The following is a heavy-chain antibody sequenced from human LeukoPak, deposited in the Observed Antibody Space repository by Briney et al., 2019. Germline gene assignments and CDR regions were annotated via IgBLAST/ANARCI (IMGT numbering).Heavy chain of an antibody. D-gene: IGHD2-2*01. CDR1: GYTFTSYG. V-gene: IGHV1-18*01. CDR2: ISAYNGNT. J-gene: IGHJ5*02. CDR3: ARAPYCSSTSCYFYWFDP. Sequence: ASVKVSCKASGYTFTSYGISWVRQAPGQGLEWMGWISAYNGNTNYAQKLQGRVTMTTDTSTSTAYMELRSLRSDDTAVYYCARAPYCSSTSCYFYWFDPWGQGTLVTVSS.